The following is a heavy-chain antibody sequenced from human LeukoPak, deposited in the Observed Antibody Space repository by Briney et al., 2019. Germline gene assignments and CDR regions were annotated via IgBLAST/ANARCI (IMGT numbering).Heavy chain of an antibody. V-gene: IGHV3-30-3*01. CDR3: ARDGHDAFDI. CDR1: GFTFSSYA. J-gene: IGHJ3*02. Sequence: GGSLRLSCAASGFTFSSYAMLWVRQAPGKGLEWVAVISYDGSNKYYADSVKGRFTISRDNSKNTLYLQMNSLRAEDTAVYYCARDGHDAFDIWGQGTMVTVSS. CDR2: ISYDGSNK.